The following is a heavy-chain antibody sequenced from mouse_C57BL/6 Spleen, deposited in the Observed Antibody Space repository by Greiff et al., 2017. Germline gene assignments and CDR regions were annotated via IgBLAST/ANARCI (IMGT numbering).Heavy chain of an antibody. CDR1: GYTFTDYE. D-gene: IGHD2-3*01. Sequence: QVQLQQSGAELVRPGASVTLSCKASGYTFTDYEMHWVKQTPVHGLEWIGAIDPETGGTAYNQKFKGKAILTADKSASTAYMELRSLTSEDSAVYYCTRTPYENYVDDWGQGTTRTVSS. CDR3: TRTPYENYVDD. J-gene: IGHJ2*01. CDR2: IDPETGGT. V-gene: IGHV1-15*01.